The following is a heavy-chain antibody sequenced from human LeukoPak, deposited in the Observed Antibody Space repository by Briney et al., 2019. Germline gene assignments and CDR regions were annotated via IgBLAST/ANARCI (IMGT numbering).Heavy chain of an antibody. CDR1: GYTFTTYY. J-gene: IGHJ4*02. D-gene: IGHD4-17*01. CDR3: ARDRSDYGDYVLLDY. CDR2: ISPGGGDT. V-gene: IGHV1-46*01. Sequence: ASVKVSCKASGYTFTTYYLHWVRQAPGQGLEWVGIISPGGGDTRYAQKFQGRVTMTRDTSTSTIYMDLRSLRSDDTAFYYCARDRSDYGDYVLLDYWGQGTLVTVSS.